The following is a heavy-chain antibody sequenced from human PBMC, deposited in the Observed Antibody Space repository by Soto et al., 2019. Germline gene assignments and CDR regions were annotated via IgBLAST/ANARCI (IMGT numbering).Heavy chain of an antibody. D-gene: IGHD1-26*01. CDR3: ARAVGAPFFYYGMDV. CDR1: GFTFSSYA. V-gene: IGHV3-23*01. J-gene: IGHJ6*02. Sequence: GGSLRLSCAASGFTFSSYAMSWVRQAPGKGLEWVSAISGSGGSTYYADSVKVRFTISRYNSKNTMYLQMNSLRAEYTAVYYRARAVGAPFFYYGMDVWGQGTTVTVSS. CDR2: ISGSGGST.